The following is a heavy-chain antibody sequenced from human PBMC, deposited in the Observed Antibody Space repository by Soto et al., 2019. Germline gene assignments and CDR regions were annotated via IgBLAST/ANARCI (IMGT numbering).Heavy chain of an antibody. CDR3: TRGFESNRLYSSSWYPRTYYYGMDV. CDR2: IRSKAYGGTT. V-gene: IGHV3-49*03. D-gene: IGHD6-13*01. CDR1: GFTFGDYA. J-gene: IGHJ6*02. Sequence: GGSLRLSCTASGFTFGDYAMSWFRQAPGKGLEWVGFIRSKAYGGTTEYAASVKGRFTISRDDSKSIAYLQMNSLKTEDTAVYYCTRGFESNRLYSSSWYPRTYYYGMDVWGQGTTVTVSS.